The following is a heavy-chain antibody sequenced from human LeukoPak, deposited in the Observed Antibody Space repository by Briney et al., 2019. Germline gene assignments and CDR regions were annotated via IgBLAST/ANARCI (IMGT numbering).Heavy chain of an antibody. CDR3: AGEKDDAFDI. J-gene: IGHJ3*02. CDR2: VDHRGST. CDR1: GGSFSGHY. Sequence: SETLSLTCAVFGGSFSGHYWSWIRQTPGKGLEWIGEVDHRGSTTYNPSLEGRITISADTSKNQFSLKLTSVTAADTAVYYCAGEKDDAFDIWGQGTIVTVSS. V-gene: IGHV4-34*01.